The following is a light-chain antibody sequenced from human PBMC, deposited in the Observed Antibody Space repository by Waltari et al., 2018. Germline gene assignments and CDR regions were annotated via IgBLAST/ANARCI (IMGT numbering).Light chain of an antibody. CDR1: ASNIGDNV. CDR2: RND. Sequence: QSVLTQPPSASGTPGQRVTISCSGRASNIGDNVVNWYQQFPGKAPKLVIYRNDQRPSGVPDRFSGSKSGTSASLAISGLQSEDEADYYYATWDDSPSGHWVFGGGTKVTVL. J-gene: IGLJ3*02. V-gene: IGLV1-44*01. CDR3: ATWDDSPSGHWV.